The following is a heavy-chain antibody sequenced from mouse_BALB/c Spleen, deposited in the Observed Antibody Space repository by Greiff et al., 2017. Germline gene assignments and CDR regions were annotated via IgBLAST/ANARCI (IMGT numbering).Heavy chain of an antibody. CDR1: GYTFTSYW. V-gene: IGHV1S41*01. J-gene: IGHJ4*01. Sequence: DLVKPGASVKLSCKASGYTFTSYWINWIKQRPGQGLEWIGRIAPGSGSTYYNEMFKGKATLTVDTSSSTAYIQLSSLSSEDSAVYFCARGDRYDEGAEAMDYWGQGTSVTVSS. CDR2: IAPGSGST. CDR3: ARGDRYDEGAEAMDY. D-gene: IGHD2-14*01.